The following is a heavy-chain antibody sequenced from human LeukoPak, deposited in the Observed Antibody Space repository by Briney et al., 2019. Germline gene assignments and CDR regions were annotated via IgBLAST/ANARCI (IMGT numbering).Heavy chain of an antibody. Sequence: GGSLRLSCAPSGFTFSRHGMYWVRQAPDKGLEWVAVIWYDGNNKYYADSVKGRFTISRDNSKNTLYLQMNSLRVEDTAMYYCARDLSRGDIVGVPSALFDYWGQGTLVTVSS. CDR2: IWYDGNNK. CDR1: GFTFSRHG. CDR3: ARDLSRGDIVGVPSALFDY. J-gene: IGHJ4*02. V-gene: IGHV3-33*07. D-gene: IGHD2-2*01.